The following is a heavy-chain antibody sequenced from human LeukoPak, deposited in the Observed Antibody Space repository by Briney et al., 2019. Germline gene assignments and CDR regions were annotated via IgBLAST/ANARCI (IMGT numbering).Heavy chain of an antibody. D-gene: IGHD6-13*01. CDR2: IMQDDSEK. V-gene: IGHV3-7*01. CDR1: GFTFSGYW. J-gene: IGHJ6*03. Sequence: GGSLRLSCAASGFTFSGYWMSWVRQAPGKGLEWVANIMQDDSEKYYVDSVKGRFIISRDNAKNSLYLQMNSLRAEDTAVYYCARGLESSRWNSVYYYYYMDVWGKGTTVTVSS. CDR3: ARGLESSRWNSVYYYYYMDV.